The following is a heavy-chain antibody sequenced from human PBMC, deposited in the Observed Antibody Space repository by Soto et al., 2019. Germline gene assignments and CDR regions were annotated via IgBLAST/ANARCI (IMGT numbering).Heavy chain of an antibody. Sequence: QVQLVQSGAEVKKPGSSVKVSCKASGGTFSSYAISWVRQAPGQGLEWMGGIIPIFGTANYAQKFQGRVTITADESTSTAYMELSSLRSEDTAVYYCAQTAGDYGSGSYRTEGYYYYGMDVWGQGTTVTVSS. CDR1: GGTFSSYA. V-gene: IGHV1-69*01. CDR3: AQTAGDYGSGSYRTEGYYYYGMDV. D-gene: IGHD3-10*01. J-gene: IGHJ6*02. CDR2: IIPIFGTA.